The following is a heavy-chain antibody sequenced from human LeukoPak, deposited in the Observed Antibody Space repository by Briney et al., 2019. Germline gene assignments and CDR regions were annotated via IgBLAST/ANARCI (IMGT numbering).Heavy chain of an antibody. Sequence: SVKVSCKASGDTFSSYTISWVRQAPGQGLEWMGRIIPILGITNYAQKFQGRVTITADKSTTTAYMELSSLRSEDTAVYYCARDAPPTSGYLSWGQGTLVTVSS. D-gene: IGHD2-2*01. CDR2: IIPILGIT. V-gene: IGHV1-69*04. J-gene: IGHJ5*02. CDR1: GDTFSSYT. CDR3: ARDAPPTSGYLS.